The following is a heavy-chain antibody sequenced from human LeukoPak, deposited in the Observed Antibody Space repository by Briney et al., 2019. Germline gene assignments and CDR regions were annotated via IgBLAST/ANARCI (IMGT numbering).Heavy chain of an antibody. CDR1: GYTFTRYY. Sequence: ASVKVSCKASGYTFTRYYMHWVRQAPGQGLEWMGWINPNSGGTNYAQKCQGRVTMTRDTSISTAYMELRRLRSDDMAVYYCASNGGVAGEIDYWGQGTLVTVSS. CDR2: INPNSGGT. D-gene: IGHD3-16*01. CDR3: ASNGGVAGEIDY. V-gene: IGHV1-2*02. J-gene: IGHJ4*02.